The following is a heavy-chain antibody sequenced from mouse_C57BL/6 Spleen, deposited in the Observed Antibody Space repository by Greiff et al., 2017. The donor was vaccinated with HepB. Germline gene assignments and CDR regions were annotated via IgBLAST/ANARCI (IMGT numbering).Heavy chain of an antibody. CDR1: GYTFTSYW. D-gene: IGHD3-2*02. J-gene: IGHJ3*01. CDR3: ASGGAQAPAWFAC. V-gene: IGHV1-55*01. Sequence: QVQLQQPGAELVKPGASVKMSCTAPGYTFTSYWTTWVKQRPGQGLEWIGDIYPGSGSTNYNEKFKSTATLTVDTSSSTAYMQLSSLTSEDSAVYYCASGGAQAPAWFACWGQGTLVTVSA. CDR2: IYPGSGST.